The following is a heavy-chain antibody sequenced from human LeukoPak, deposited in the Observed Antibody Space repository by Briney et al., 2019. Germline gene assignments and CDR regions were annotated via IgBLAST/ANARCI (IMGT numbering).Heavy chain of an antibody. Sequence: GGSLRLSCTASGFTFGDYAMSWFRQAPGKGLEWVGFIRSKAYGGTTEYAASVKGRFTISRDDSKSIAYLQMNSLKTEDTAVYYCTRDIERDGYFAARMLGYWDYWGQGTLVTVSS. D-gene: IGHD5-24*01. CDR2: IRSKAYGGTT. CDR3: TRDIERDGYFAARMLGYWDY. J-gene: IGHJ4*02. V-gene: IGHV3-49*03. CDR1: GFTFGDYA.